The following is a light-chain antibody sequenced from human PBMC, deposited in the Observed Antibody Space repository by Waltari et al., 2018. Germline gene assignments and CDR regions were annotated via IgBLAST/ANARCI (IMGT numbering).Light chain of an antibody. J-gene: IGKJ4*01. Sequence: DIVMTQSPDSLAVSLGERATINCKSSQSVLYSSNNKNYLTWYQQKPGRPPKLLIYWASTRESGVPDRFSGSGSGTDFTLTITSLQAEDVAVYYCQQHYSNPLTFGGGTKVEIK. V-gene: IGKV4-1*01. CDR2: WAS. CDR1: QSVLYSSNNKNY. CDR3: QQHYSNPLT.